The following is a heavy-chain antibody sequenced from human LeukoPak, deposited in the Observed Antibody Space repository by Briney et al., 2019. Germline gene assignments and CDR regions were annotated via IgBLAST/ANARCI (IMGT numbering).Heavy chain of an antibody. CDR3: AKSGKLVIGGYNWFDP. Sequence: ASVKVSCKASGYTFTSYGISWVRQAPGQGLEWMGWISAYNGNTNYAQKLQGRVTMTTDTSTSTAHMELRSLRSDDTAVYYCAKSGKLVIGGYNWFDPWGQGTLVTVSS. D-gene: IGHD3-16*01. J-gene: IGHJ5*02. CDR2: ISAYNGNT. V-gene: IGHV1-18*01. CDR1: GYTFTSYG.